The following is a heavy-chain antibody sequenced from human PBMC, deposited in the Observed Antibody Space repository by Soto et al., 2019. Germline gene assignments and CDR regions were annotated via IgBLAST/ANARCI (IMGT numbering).Heavy chain of an antibody. Sequence: QVQLVQSGAEVKKPGSSLKVSCKASGGTFGNSGVSWVRQAPGHGPEWMGGIIPIFDTTNYAQKFQGRVTISADASPSYMELSSLRSEDTAVYYCARAPLLSAATLHENYFDDWGQGTQVTVAS. V-gene: IGHV1-69*01. CDR2: IIPIFDTT. CDR3: ARAPLLSAATLHENYFDD. CDR1: GGTFGNSG. D-gene: IGHD2-15*01. J-gene: IGHJ4*02.